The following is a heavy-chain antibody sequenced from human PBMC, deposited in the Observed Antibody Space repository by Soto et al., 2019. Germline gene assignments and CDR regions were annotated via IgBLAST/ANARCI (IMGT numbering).Heavy chain of an antibody. CDR2: VAPLFDFS. CDR1: GGTFDSYS. Sequence: QVQLVQSGAEVKKPGSSVRVSCKASGGTFDSYSISWVRQAPGQGVEWVGKVAPLFDFSRYAPKFQGRVTSTADKSTSAAYMDLSGLKSEDTADYYCTTGALGGRQQRARDAFDFWGEGTKVSVSS. J-gene: IGHJ3*01. V-gene: IGHV1-69*02. D-gene: IGHD3-16*01. CDR3: TTGALGGRQQRARDAFDF.